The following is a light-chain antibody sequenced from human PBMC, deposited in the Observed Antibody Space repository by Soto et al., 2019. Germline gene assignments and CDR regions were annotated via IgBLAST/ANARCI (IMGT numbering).Light chain of an antibody. CDR2: GAS. J-gene: IGKJ3*01. CDR1: QGIKDY. V-gene: IGKV3-11*01. CDR3: QQRSNWPPRFT. Sequence: EIVLTQSPATLSLSPGATATLSCRASQGIKDYLAWFQQKPGQAPRLLIYGASTRATAIPARFSGSGSGTEFTLSISSLQSEDFAVYYCQQRSNWPPRFTFGPGTKVDIK.